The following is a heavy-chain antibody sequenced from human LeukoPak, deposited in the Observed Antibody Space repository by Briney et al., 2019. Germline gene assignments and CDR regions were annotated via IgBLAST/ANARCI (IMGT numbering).Heavy chain of an antibody. CDR2: INPSGGST. CDR1: GYTFTSYY. D-gene: IGHD4-23*01. Sequence: ASVKVSCKAPGYTFTSYYMHWVRQAPGQGLEWMGIINPSGGSTSYAQKFQGRVTMTRDTSTSTVYMELSSLRSEDTAVYYCARERFYGGKVRKDDHGPTNYYGMDVWGQGTTVTVSS. CDR3: ARERFYGGKVRKDDHGPTNYYGMDV. V-gene: IGHV1-46*01. J-gene: IGHJ6*02.